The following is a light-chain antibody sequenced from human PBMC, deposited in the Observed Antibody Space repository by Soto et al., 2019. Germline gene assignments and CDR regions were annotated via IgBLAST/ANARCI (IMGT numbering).Light chain of an antibody. Sequence: QSALTQPASVSGSPGQSVSISCTTSSSDFGGHNLVSWYQHHPGRAPNLLIYAVTNRPSGVPDRFSGSKSGSTASLIISGLRSEDEADYYCSAYTSTNTVIVGGGTKRTVL. J-gene: IGLJ2*01. CDR2: AVT. V-gene: IGLV2-14*03. CDR1: SSDFGGHNL. CDR3: SAYTSTNTVI.